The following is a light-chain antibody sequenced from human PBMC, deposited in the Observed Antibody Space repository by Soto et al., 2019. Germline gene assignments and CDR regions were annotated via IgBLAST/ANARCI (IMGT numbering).Light chain of an antibody. CDR2: AAS. CDR1: QSISKY. V-gene: IGKV1-39*01. J-gene: IGKJ4*01. Sequence: DIQMTQSPSSLSASVGDRVTITCRASQSISKYLNWYQQKPGKAPKLLIYAASRYQSGVPSRFRGTGSGTEFTLTISSLQPEDFATYYCQQSYSTPPLTFGGGTEVELK. CDR3: QQSYSTPPLT.